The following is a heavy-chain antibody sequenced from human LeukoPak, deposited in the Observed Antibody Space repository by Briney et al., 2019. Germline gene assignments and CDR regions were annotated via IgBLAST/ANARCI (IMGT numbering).Heavy chain of an antibody. CDR2: INPSGGTT. J-gene: IGHJ4*02. CDR3: ARVEIAYYYGSGRPDY. Sequence: ASVKVSCKASGYTFTSYHMHWVRQAPGQGLEWMGIINPSGGTTNYAQKFRGRVTMTRDMSTSTVYMELSSLRSEDTAVYYCARVEIAYYYGSGRPDYWGQGTLVTVSS. D-gene: IGHD3-10*01. CDR1: GYTFTSYH. V-gene: IGHV1-46*01.